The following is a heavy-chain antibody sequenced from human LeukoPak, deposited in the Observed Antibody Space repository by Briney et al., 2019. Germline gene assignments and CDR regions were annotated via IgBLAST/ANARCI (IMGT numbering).Heavy chain of an antibody. D-gene: IGHD1-26*01. J-gene: IGHJ6*02. V-gene: IGHV5-51*01. Sequence: GESLKISCKGSGYPFTTSWIGWVRQLPGKGLEWTAIIYAGNSDAKYSPSFQGQVSISADKSISTAYLQWRSLKASDTAMYYCARQGGGGSYYEDFYYPMDVWGQGTTVTVSS. CDR1: GYPFTTSW. CDR2: IYAGNSDA. CDR3: ARQGGGGSYYEDFYYPMDV.